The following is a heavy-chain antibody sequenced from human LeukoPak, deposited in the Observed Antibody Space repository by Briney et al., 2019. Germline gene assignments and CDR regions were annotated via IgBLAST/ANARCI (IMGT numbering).Heavy chain of an antibody. CDR1: GYIFTSNW. J-gene: IGHJ4*02. V-gene: IGHV5-51*01. CDR2: IYPGDSDT. D-gene: IGHD3-22*01. Sequence: GESLKISCQASGYIFTSNWIGWVRQMPGKGLEWMGIIYPGDSDTRYSPSFQGQVTISADKSISTAYLQWSSLKASDTAMYYCARHGDLGYYDSSGYWGKWGQGTLVTVSS. CDR3: ARHGDLGYYDSSGYWGK.